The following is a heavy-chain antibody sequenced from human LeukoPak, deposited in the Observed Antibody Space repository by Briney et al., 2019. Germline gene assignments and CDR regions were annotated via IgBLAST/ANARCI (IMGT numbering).Heavy chain of an antibody. CDR1: GGSISSSNW. J-gene: IGHJ3*02. Sequence: SETLSLTCAVSGGSISSSNWWSWVRQPPGKGLEWIGEIYHSGSTNYNPSLKSRVTISVDKSKNQFSLKLSSVTAADTAVYYCAREAYCSGGSCKNAFDIWGQGTMVTVSS. CDR3: AREAYCSGGSCKNAFDI. D-gene: IGHD2-15*01. CDR2: IYHSGST. V-gene: IGHV4-4*02.